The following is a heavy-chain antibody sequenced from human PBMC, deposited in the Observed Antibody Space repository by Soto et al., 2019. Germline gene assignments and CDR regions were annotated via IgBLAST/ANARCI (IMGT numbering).Heavy chain of an antibody. J-gene: IGHJ4*02. CDR2: IYPGDSDT. Sequence: PGESLKISCKGSGYSFTSYWIGWVRQMPGKGLEWMGIIYPGDSDTRYSPPFQGQVTISADKSISTAYLQWSSLKASDTAMYYCARQDYYDSSGYYPYFDYWGQGTLVTVSS. V-gene: IGHV5-51*01. D-gene: IGHD3-22*01. CDR3: ARQDYYDSSGYYPYFDY. CDR1: GYSFTSYW.